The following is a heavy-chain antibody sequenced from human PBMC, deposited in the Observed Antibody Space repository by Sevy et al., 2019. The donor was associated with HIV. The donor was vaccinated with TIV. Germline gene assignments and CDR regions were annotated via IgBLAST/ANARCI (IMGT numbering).Heavy chain of an antibody. CDR3: AREYGSGSYYNVDPRYYYYYGMDV. J-gene: IGHJ6*02. D-gene: IGHD3-10*01. CDR2: MNPNSGNT. Sequence: ASVKVSCKASGYTFTSYDINWVRQATGQGLEWMGWMNPNSGNTGYAQKFQGRVTKTRNTSISTAYMELSSLGSEDTAVYYCAREYGSGSYYNVDPRYYYYYGMDVWGQGTTVTVSS. V-gene: IGHV1-8*01. CDR1: GYTFTSYD.